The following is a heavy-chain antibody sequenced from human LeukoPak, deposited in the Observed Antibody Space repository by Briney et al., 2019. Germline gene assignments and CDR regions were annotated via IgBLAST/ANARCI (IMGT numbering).Heavy chain of an antibody. CDR1: GGSISTSNYY. Sequence: SETLSLTCTVSGGSISTSNYYWGWIRQPPGKGLEWIGNIFYSGSTYYSPSLRSRVTISLDTSRNQFSLKLNSVTAADTAVYYCARLGYYGSGSYEAWGQGALVTVSS. J-gene: IGHJ4*02. CDR3: ARLGYYGSGSYEA. D-gene: IGHD3-10*01. CDR2: IFYSGST. V-gene: IGHV4-39*07.